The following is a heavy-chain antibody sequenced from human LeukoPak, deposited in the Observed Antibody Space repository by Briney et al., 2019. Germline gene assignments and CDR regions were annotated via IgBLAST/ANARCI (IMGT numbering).Heavy chain of an antibody. V-gene: IGHV3-64*01. CDR3: ARDESVAGPLQ. J-gene: IGHJ4*02. CDR2: ISSNGGST. Sequence: PGGSLRLSCAASGFTFSSYAMHWVRQAPGKGLEYVSAISSNGGSTYYANSVKGRFTISRDNAKTSLYLQMNSLRAEDTAVYYCARDESVAGPLQWGQGTLVTVSS. D-gene: IGHD6-19*01. CDR1: GFTFSSYA.